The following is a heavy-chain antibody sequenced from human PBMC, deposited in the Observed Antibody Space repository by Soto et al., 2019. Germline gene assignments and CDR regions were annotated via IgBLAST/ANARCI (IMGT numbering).Heavy chain of an antibody. CDR2: INPNSGGT. Sequence: ASVKVSCKASGYTFTGYYMHWVRQAPGQGLEWMGWINPNSGGTNYAQKFQGWVTMTRDTSISTAYMELSRLRSDDTAVYYCARGPGDHCSGGSCYSQGYYYYMDVWGKGTTVTVSS. CDR1: GYTFTGYY. J-gene: IGHJ6*03. V-gene: IGHV1-2*04. CDR3: ARGPGDHCSGGSCYSQGYYYYMDV. D-gene: IGHD2-15*01.